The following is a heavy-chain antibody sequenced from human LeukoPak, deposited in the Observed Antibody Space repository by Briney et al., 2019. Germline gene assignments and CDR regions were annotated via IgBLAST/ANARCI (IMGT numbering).Heavy chain of an antibody. CDR3: ARETAAAGKGLDY. Sequence: GGSLRLSCAASGFTFSSYSMYWVRQAPGKGLEWVSSISSSSSYIYYADSVKGRFTISRDNAKNSLCLQMNSLRAEDTAVYYCARETAAAGKGLDYWGQGTLVTVSS. J-gene: IGHJ4*02. CDR2: ISSSSSYI. V-gene: IGHV3-21*01. D-gene: IGHD6-13*01. CDR1: GFTFSSYS.